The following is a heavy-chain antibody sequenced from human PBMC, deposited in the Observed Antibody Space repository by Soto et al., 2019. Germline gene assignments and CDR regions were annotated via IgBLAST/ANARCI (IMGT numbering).Heavy chain of an antibody. J-gene: IGHJ6*02. CDR3: AYLPCSGGSCYWFSFSGMDV. D-gene: IGHD2-15*01. CDR2: IYWDAVK. V-gene: IGHV2-5*02. CDR1: GFSLSTSGVG. Sequence: QITLKESGPPLVKPTQTLTLTCTFSGFSLSTSGVGVAWIRQPPGEALEWLALIYWDAVKRYRPSLESRLTITKDTSKNQVVLTMTNMDSVDTATYYCAYLPCSGGSCYWFSFSGMDVWGQGTTVTVSS.